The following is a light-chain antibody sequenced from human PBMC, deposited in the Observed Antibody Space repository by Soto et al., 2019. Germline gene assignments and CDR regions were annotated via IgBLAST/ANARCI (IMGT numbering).Light chain of an antibody. V-gene: IGKV1-5*01. Sequence: DIQMTQSPSTLSASVGDRVTITCRASQSISSWLAWYQQKPGKAPRLLIYDASTLESGVPSRFSGSGSGTEFTLTISSLQPDDFATYYCHQYNSYLYTFGQGTKREIK. CDR2: DAS. J-gene: IGKJ2*01. CDR1: QSISSW. CDR3: HQYNSYLYT.